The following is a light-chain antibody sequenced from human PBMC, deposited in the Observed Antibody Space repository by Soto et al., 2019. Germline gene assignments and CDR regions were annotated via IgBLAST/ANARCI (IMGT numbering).Light chain of an antibody. V-gene: IGKV3-20*01. CDR2: GVS. CDR3: QVYGSSPTT. CDR1: QPVNSGY. J-gene: IGKJ1*01. Sequence: IVLTQAPATLSLSPGEGATLSCRASQPVNSGYLAWYQQKPGQAPSLLMYGVSTRDTGIPGRFSGSGAGTDFPLTISSLEPGDFAVYYCQVYGSSPTTFGQGTKVQFK.